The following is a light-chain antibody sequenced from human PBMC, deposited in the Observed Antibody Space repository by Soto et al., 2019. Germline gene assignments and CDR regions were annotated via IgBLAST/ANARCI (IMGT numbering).Light chain of an antibody. CDR1: QSFRGL. V-gene: IGKV3-11*01. CDR3: QKRHMWPIK. J-gene: IGKJ5*01. Sequence: EVLLTQSPVTLSLSPLERATLSCRAIQSFRGLLAWYQQKPGQAPRLLIYDAYNRATGIPPRFSGSGSGTAFTLTISSLEPEDSAVYYCQKRHMWPIKFGQGTRLEIK. CDR2: DAY.